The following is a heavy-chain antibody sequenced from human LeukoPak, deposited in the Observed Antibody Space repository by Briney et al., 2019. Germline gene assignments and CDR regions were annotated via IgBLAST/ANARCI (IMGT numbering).Heavy chain of an antibody. V-gene: IGHV3-15*01. CDR2: IKSKGGGGTT. D-gene: IGHD4-17*01. CDR1: GLSFIPAW. CDR3: AKDHDYGDYGDIAWFDP. J-gene: IGHJ5*02. Sequence: KSGGSLRLSCVTSGLSFIPAWMSWVRQAPGKGLEWVGRIKSKGGGGTTGYAAPVKGRFTISRDDSRNTVYLQMNSLKTEDTAIYYCAKDHDYGDYGDIAWFDPWGQGTLVTVSS.